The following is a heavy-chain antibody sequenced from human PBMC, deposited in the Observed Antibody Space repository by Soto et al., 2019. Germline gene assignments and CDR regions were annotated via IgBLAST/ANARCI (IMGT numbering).Heavy chain of an antibody. V-gene: IGHV1-8*01. D-gene: IGHD4-4*01. Sequence: ASVKVSCKASGYTFTSYDINWVRQSTGQGLEWMGWMNPNSGNTGYAQKFQGRVTMTRNTSISTAYMELSSLRSEDTAVYYCARGPGYSNYERDAFDIWGQGTMVTVSS. J-gene: IGHJ3*02. CDR3: ARGPGYSNYERDAFDI. CDR2: MNPNSGNT. CDR1: GYTFTSYD.